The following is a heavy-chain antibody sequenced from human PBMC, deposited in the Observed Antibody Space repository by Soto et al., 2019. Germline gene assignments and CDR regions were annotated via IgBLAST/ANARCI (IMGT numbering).Heavy chain of an antibody. CDR2: IYPGGDT. J-gene: IGHJ4*02. V-gene: IGHV4-4*07. CDR3: ARESDGIDYYDTGKYYFDF. Sequence: SYTLSLTCTVSGDSISSYFWSWIRQPAGKGLEWIGHIYPGGDTNYNPSLKRRVAMSADTSKNQLSLKLTSVTAADTAAYFCARESDGIDYYDTGKYYFDFWGQGALVTASS. D-gene: IGHD3-22*01. CDR1: GDSISSYF.